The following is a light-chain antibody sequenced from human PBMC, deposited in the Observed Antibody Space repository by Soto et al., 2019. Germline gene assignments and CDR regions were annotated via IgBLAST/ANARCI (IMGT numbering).Light chain of an antibody. CDR3: QQYGDSRT. CDR1: QSIRNNN. V-gene: IGKV3-20*01. J-gene: IGKJ1*01. Sequence: EIVLTQSPGTLSVSPGERATLSCRASQSIRNNNLAGYEQKPGQAPRLLIYDASSRATGIPDRFSGSGSGTDFTLTISRLEPEDFAVYYCQQYGDSRTFGQGTRVEI. CDR2: DAS.